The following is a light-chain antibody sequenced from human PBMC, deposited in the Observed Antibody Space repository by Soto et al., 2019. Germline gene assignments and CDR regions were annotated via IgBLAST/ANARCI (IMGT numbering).Light chain of an antibody. J-gene: IGLJ1*01. V-gene: IGLV2-8*01. Sequence: QSALTQPPSASGSPGQSVTISCTGTSSDIGGYNYVSWYQHHPGKAPKLIIWEVSKRPSGVPDRFSGSNSGNTASLTVSGLQADDETDYYCSSCAGNTNPYVFGTGTKLTVL. CDR2: EVS. CDR1: SSDIGGYNY. CDR3: SSCAGNTNPYV.